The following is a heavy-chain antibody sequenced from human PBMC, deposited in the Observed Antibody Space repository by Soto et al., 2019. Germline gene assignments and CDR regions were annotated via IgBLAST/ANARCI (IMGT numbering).Heavy chain of an antibody. CDR1: GFTVSTYG. CDR3: TGEVASGY. Sequence: QVQLVESGGGVVQPGRSLRLSRAVSGFTVSTYGMHWVRQAPGKGLEWVAVISRDGGTKYYADSVKGRFTISRDNSRKTLFLEMNSLRGDDMAVYYCTGEVASGYWGQGTLVTVSS. CDR2: ISRDGGTK. V-gene: IGHV3-30*03. D-gene: IGHD2-8*02. J-gene: IGHJ4*02.